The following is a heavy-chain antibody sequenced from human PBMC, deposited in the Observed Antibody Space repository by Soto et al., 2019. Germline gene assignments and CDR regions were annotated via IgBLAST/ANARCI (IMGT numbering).Heavy chain of an antibody. V-gene: IGHV4-39*01. J-gene: IGHJ4*02. Sequence: SETLSLTCTVSGGSISSSSYYWGWIRQPPGKGLEWIGSIYYSGSTYYNPSLESRVTISVDTSKNQFSLKLSSVTAADTAVYYCARQLRYYYDSSGYFLAAYYFDYWGQGTLVTVSS. CDR1: GGSISSSSYY. D-gene: IGHD3-22*01. CDR3: ARQLRYYYDSSGYFLAAYYFDY. CDR2: IYYSGST.